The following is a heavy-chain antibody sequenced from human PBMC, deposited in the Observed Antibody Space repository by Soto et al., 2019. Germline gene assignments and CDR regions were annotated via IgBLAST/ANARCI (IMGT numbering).Heavy chain of an antibody. CDR3: VKGGWLDF. CDR1: GFSFSTFE. V-gene: IGHV3-23*01. J-gene: IGHJ5*01. Sequence: GGSLRLSCAASGFSFSTFEMSWVRQAPGRGLEWVSFISDDSSRTYYADAVKGRFTISRDNSKHTLYLQMNSLTAEDTAVYACVKGGWLDFWGQGTLVTVSS. CDR2: ISDDSSRT. D-gene: IGHD3-16*01.